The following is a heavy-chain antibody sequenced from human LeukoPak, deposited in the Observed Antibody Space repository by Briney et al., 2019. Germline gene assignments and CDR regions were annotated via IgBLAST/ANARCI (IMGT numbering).Heavy chain of an antibody. CDR2: INHSGST. J-gene: IGHJ6*03. V-gene: IGHV4-39*07. CDR3: ARGTAHTDYMDV. CDR1: GVSIRSGSYY. Sequence: SETLSLTCTVSGVSIRSGSYYWSWIRQPPGKGLEWIGEINHSGSTNYNPSLKSRVTISVDTSKNQFSLKLSSVTAADTAVYYCARGTAHTDYMDVWGKGTTVTVSS.